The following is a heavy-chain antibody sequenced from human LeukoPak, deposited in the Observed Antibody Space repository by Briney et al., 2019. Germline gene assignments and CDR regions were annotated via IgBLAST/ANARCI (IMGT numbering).Heavy chain of an antibody. CDR1: GFTFSSYW. D-gene: IGHD5-24*01. CDR2: INSDGGST. CDR3: ARRIQGMAPYYFDY. V-gene: IGHV3-74*01. Sequence: PGGSLRLSCTASGFTFSSYWMHWVRQAPGKGLVRASRINSDGGSTSYADSVKGRFTISRDNAKNTLYLQMNSLRAEDTAVYYCARRIQGMAPYYFDYWGQGTLVTVSS. J-gene: IGHJ4*02.